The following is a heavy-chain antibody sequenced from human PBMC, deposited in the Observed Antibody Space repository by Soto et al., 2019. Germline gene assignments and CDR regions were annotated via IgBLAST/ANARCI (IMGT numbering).Heavy chain of an antibody. CDR3: TRDYTSLGLRTTGTTQTEKNDAFDI. Sequence: GGSLRLSCTASGFTFGDYAMSWFRQAPGKGLEWVGFIRSKAYGGTTEYAASVKGRFTISRDDSKSIAYLQMNSLKTEDTAVYYCTRDYTSLGLRTTGTTQTEKNDAFDIWGQGTMVTVSS. V-gene: IGHV3-49*03. CDR2: IRSKAYGGTT. CDR1: GFTFGDYA. J-gene: IGHJ3*02. D-gene: IGHD1-1*01.